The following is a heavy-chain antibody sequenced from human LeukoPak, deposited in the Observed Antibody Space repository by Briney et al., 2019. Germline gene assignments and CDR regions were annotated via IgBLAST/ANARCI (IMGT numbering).Heavy chain of an antibody. Sequence: PGGSLRLSCAASGFTVSRNYVTWVRQAPGKGLEWVSVIYSGGNTYYADSMKGRFTISRDNSKNIVYLQMNSLRAEDTAVYYCARVRNEYDGSGYFDYWGQGALVTVSS. J-gene: IGHJ4*02. V-gene: IGHV3-66*01. D-gene: IGHD3-22*01. CDR1: GFTVSRNY. CDR3: ARVRNEYDGSGYFDY. CDR2: IYSGGNT.